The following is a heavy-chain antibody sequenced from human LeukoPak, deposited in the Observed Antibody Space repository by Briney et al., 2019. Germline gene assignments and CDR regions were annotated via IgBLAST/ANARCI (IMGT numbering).Heavy chain of an antibody. CDR1: VASMNTHY. CDR2: MLDTVTT. V-gene: IGHV4-59*11. D-gene: IGHD5-18*01. CDR3: ATIKRGNIFGYFDF. J-gene: IGHJ4*02. Sequence: SETLSLTCAFSVASMNTHYWSWIRQPPGKGLEWIGYMLDTVTTKDNPSLKSRFTLSADTSKNHFSLRLTSVTAADTAVYYCATIKRGNIFGYFDFWGQGILVTVSS.